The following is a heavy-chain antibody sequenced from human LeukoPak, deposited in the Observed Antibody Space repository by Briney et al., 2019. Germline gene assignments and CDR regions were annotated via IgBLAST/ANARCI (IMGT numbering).Heavy chain of an antibody. Sequence: SETLSLTCTVSGGSISSGDYYWGWIRQPPGKGLEWIGSIYYSGSTYYNPSLKSRVTISVDTSKNQFSLKLSSVTAADTAVYYCASIGGTAMVSPSVDYWGQGTLVTVSS. J-gene: IGHJ4*02. CDR3: ASIGGTAMVSPSVDY. CDR1: GGSISSGDYY. D-gene: IGHD5-18*01. CDR2: IYYSGST. V-gene: IGHV4-39*01.